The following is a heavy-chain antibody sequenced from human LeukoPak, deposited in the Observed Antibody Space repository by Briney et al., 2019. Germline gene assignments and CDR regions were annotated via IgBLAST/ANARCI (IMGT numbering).Heavy chain of an antibody. CDR2: ISSNGGST. D-gene: IGHD4-17*01. V-gene: IGHV3-64*01. J-gene: IGHJ4*02. Sequence: GGSLRLSCAASGFTFSTYAIHWVRQAPGKGLEYVSAISSNGGSTYYANSEKGRFTISRDNSKNTLYLQMGSLRAEDMAVYYCARDRDYAFDYWGQGTLVTVSS. CDR1: GFTFSTYA. CDR3: ARDRDYAFDY.